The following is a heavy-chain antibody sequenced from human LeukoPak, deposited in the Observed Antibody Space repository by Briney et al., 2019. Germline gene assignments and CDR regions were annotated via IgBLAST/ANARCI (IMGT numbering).Heavy chain of an antibody. J-gene: IGHJ4*02. CDR1: GFTFSDHY. CDR2: ISSSGSTI. Sequence: GGSLRLSCAASGFTFSDHYMSWIRQAPGKGLEWVSYISSSGSTIYYADSVKGRFTISRDNAKNSLYLQMNSLRAEDTAVYYCARDYYYDSSGQPYFDYWGQGTLVTVSS. D-gene: IGHD3-22*01. CDR3: ARDYYYDSSGQPYFDY. V-gene: IGHV3-11*01.